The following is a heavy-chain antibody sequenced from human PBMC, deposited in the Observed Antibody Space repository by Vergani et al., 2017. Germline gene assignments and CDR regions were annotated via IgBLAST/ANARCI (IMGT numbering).Heavy chain of an antibody. V-gene: IGHV1-18*01. CDR2: ISAYNGNT. CDR3: ARDQSPAITRAPRYYYYYGMDV. J-gene: IGHJ6*02. CDR1: GYTFTSYG. D-gene: IGHD2-2*01. Sequence: QVQLVQSGAEVKKPGASVKVSCKASGYTFTSYGISWVRQAPGQGLEWMGWISAYNGNTNYAQKLQGRVTMTTETSTSTAYMELRSLRSDDTAVYYCARDQSPAITRAPRYYYYYGMDVWGQGTTVTVSS.